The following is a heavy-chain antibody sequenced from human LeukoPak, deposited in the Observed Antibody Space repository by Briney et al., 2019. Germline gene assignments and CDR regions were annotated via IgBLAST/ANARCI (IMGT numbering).Heavy chain of an antibody. CDR1: GGSISSGGYY. Sequence: SETLSLTCTVSGGSISSGGYYWSWIRQPPGKGLEWIGYIYHSGSTYYNPSLKSRVTISVDRSKNQFSLKLSSVTAADMAVYYCARRKNSSSPGYYFDYWGQGTLVTVSS. V-gene: IGHV4-30-2*01. J-gene: IGHJ4*02. D-gene: IGHD6-6*01. CDR2: IYHSGST. CDR3: ARRKNSSSPGYYFDY.